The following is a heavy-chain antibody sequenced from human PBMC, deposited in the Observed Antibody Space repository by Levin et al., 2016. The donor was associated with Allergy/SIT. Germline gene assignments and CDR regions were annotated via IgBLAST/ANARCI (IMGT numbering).Heavy chain of an antibody. CDR3: ARDRGIVGATWPVDY. J-gene: IGHJ4*02. D-gene: IGHD1-26*01. CDR1: GFTFSSYG. CDR2: IWYDGSNK. Sequence: GESLKISCAASGFTFSSYGMHWVRQAPGKGLEWVAVIWYDGSNKYYADSVKGRFTISRDNSKNTLYLQMNSLRAEDTAVYYCARDRGIVGATWPVDYWGQGTLVTVSS. V-gene: IGHV3-33*08.